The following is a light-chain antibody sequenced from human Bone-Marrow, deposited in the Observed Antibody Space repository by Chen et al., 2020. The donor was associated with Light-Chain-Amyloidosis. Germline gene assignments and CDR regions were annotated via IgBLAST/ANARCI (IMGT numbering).Light chain of an antibody. CDR3: CSYAGSYNFVV. J-gene: IGLJ2*01. CDR1: SSDVGGYNY. V-gene: IGLV2-11*01. Sequence: QSALTQPRSVSGSPGQSVTISCTGTSSDVGGYNYVSWYQQHPGKAPKLMIYDVSKRPSGVPDSCSGSKSGNTASLTISGLQAEDEADYYCCSYAGSYNFVVFGGGTKLTVL. CDR2: DVS.